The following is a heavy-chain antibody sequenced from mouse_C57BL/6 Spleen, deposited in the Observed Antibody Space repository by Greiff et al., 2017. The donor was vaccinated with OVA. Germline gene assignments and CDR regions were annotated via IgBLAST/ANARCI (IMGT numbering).Heavy chain of an antibody. J-gene: IGHJ3*01. CDR2: IYPGSGNT. CDR1: GYTFTDYY. Sequence: QVQLQQSGAELVRPGASVKLSCKASGYTFTDYYINWVKQRPGQGLEWIARIYPGSGNTYYNEKFKGKATLTAEKSSSTAYMQLSSLTSEDSAVYFCARMKDGNYFAYWGQGTLVTVSA. CDR3: ARMKDGNYFAY. D-gene: IGHD2-1*01. V-gene: IGHV1-76*01.